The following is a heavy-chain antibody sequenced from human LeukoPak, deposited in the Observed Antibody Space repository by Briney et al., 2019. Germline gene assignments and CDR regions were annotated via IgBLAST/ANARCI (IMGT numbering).Heavy chain of an antibody. CDR2: INPNSGGT. D-gene: IGHD3-22*01. V-gene: IGHV1-2*06. Sequence: GASVKVSCKASGYTFTRYYMHWVRQAPGQGLEWMGRINPNSGGTNYAQKFQGRVTMTRDTSISTAYMELSRLRSDDTAVYYCARDPPTSYYYDSSGYYPDYWGQGTLVTVSS. CDR1: GYTFTRYY. J-gene: IGHJ4*02. CDR3: ARDPPTSYYYDSSGYYPDY.